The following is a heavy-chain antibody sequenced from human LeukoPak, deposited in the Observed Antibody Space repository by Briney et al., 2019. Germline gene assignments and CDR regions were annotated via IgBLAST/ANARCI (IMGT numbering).Heavy chain of an antibody. D-gene: IGHD5-24*01. CDR3: AKDTDGYNKD. J-gene: IGHJ4*02. Sequence: GGSLRLSCAASGFTFSSYGMHWVRQAPGKGLDWVAVISYDGSNKNYADSVKGRFTISRDNSKNTLYLQMNSLRAEDTAVYYCAKDTDGYNKDWGQGTLVTVSS. CDR1: GFTFSSYG. V-gene: IGHV3-30*18. CDR2: ISYDGSNK.